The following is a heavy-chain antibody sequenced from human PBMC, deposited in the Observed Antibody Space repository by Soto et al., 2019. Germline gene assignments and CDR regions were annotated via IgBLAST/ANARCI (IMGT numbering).Heavy chain of an antibody. CDR3: ARGRTYYYGSNRANWFDR. J-gene: IGHJ5*02. Sequence: PSETLSLTCAVYGGSFSGYYWSWIRQPPGKGLEWIGEINHSGSTNYSPSLKSRVTISVDTSKNQFSLKLSSVTAADTALYYCARGRTYYYGSNRANWFDRWGQGTLVTVSS. CDR2: INHSGST. CDR1: GGSFSGYY. V-gene: IGHV4-34*01. D-gene: IGHD3-10*01.